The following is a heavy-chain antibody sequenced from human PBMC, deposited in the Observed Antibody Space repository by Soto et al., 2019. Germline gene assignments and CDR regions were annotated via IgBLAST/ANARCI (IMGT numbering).Heavy chain of an antibody. J-gene: IGHJ4*02. D-gene: IGHD3-16*02. CDR2: IIPIFGTA. V-gene: IGHV1-69*01. CDR1: GGTFSSYA. Sequence: QVQLVQSGAEVKKPGSSVKVSCKASGGTFSSYAISWVRQAPGQGLEWMGGIIPIFGTANYAQEFQGRVTITADESTSTAYMELSSLRSEDTAVYYCARTYYDYVWGSYRYMDYWGQGTLVTVSS. CDR3: ARTYYDYVWGSYRYMDY.